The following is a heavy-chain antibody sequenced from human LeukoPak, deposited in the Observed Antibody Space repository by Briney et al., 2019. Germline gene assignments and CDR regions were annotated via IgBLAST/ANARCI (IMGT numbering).Heavy chain of an antibody. CDR3: ARGRYCSSTSCYAHFDY. CDR1: GGSISSSSYY. CDR2: INHSGST. V-gene: IGHV4-39*02. Sequence: PSETLSLTCTVSGGSISSSSYYWGWIRQPPGKGLEWIGEINHSGSTNYNPSLKSRVTISVDTSKNHFSLQLSSVTAADTAVYFCARGRYCSSTSCYAHFDYWGQGTLVTVSS. J-gene: IGHJ4*02. D-gene: IGHD2-2*01.